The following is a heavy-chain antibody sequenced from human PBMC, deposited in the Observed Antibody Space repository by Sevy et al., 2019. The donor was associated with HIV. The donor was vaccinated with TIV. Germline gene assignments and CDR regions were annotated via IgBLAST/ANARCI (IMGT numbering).Heavy chain of an antibody. Sequence: KQSQTLSLTCTVSSGSISTYYWSWIRQPPGKGLEWIGYFYYSGSTDYNPSLKSRVTISADTSQNQFSLNLNSVTAADTAVYFCARGGPRGWYFDLWGRGTLVTVSS. J-gene: IGHJ2*01. CDR3: ARGGPRGWYFDL. CDR2: FYYSGST. D-gene: IGHD3-16*01. V-gene: IGHV4-59*01. CDR1: SGSISTYY.